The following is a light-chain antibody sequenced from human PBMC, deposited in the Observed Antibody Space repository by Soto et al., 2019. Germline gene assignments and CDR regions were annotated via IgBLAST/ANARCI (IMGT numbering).Light chain of an antibody. V-gene: IGKV3-20*01. CDR2: SAS. J-gene: IGKJ4*01. CDR3: QQYGSSPLT. CDR1: QTVNSGY. Sequence: EIVLTQSPGTLSLSPGDRASLSCRASQTVNSGYVAWYQQKHGQAPRLLIYSASTRATGIPDRFSGSGSGTDFTLTISRLEPEDVAVYHCQQYGSSPLTFGGGTKVDI.